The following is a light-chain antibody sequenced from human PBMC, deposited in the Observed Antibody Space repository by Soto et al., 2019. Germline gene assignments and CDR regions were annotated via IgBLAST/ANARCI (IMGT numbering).Light chain of an antibody. V-gene: IGLV1-44*01. CDR1: NSNIGSNS. Sequence: QSVLTQPPSASGTPGQRVTISCSGGNSNIGSNSVNWYQQLPGTAPKLLIYSNNQRPSGVPDRFSGSKSGTSASLAISGLQSEDEADYSCATWDDSLNAWVFGGGTKLTVL. CDR2: SNN. CDR3: ATWDDSLNAWV. J-gene: IGLJ3*02.